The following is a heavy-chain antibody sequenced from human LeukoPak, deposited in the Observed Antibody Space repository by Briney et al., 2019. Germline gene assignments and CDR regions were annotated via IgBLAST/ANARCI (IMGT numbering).Heavy chain of an antibody. D-gene: IGHD3-22*01. CDR2: IIPMFGTA. CDR1: GGTFSRHA. CDR3: ATPYYDSSGYHALDY. Sequence: SVKVSCKASGGTFSRHAISWVRQAPGQGLEWMGGIIPMFGTANYAQKFQGRVTIITDESTGTGYMELSSLRSEDTAVYYCATPYYDSSGYHALDYWGQGTLVTVSS. V-gene: IGHV1-69*05. J-gene: IGHJ4*02.